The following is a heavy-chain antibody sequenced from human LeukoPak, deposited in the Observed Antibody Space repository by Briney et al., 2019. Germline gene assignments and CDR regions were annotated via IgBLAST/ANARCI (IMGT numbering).Heavy chain of an antibody. CDR2: IYYSGST. J-gene: IGHJ4*02. CDR3: ARTGSSWYKYFDY. Sequence: SETLSLTCAVYGGSFSGYYWSWIRQPPGKGLEWIGYIYYSGSTNYNPSLKSRVTISVDTSKNQFSLKLSSVTAADTAVYYCARTGSSWYKYFDYWGQGTLVTVSS. V-gene: IGHV4-59*01. CDR1: GGSFSGYY. D-gene: IGHD6-13*01.